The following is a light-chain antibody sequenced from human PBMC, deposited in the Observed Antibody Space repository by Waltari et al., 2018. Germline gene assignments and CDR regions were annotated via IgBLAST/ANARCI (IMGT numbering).Light chain of an antibody. J-gene: IGLJ2*01. V-gene: IGLV3-10*01. CDR1: ALPTKY. Sequence: SYELTQPPSVSVSPGQTARITCSGDALPTKYGYWYQQKSGQAPGLVIYEDNKRRSGIPERFSGSSSGTMVTLTISGAQVEDEGDYYCYSTDRTGKQRVFGGGTKLTVL. CDR3: YSTDRTGKQRV. CDR2: EDN.